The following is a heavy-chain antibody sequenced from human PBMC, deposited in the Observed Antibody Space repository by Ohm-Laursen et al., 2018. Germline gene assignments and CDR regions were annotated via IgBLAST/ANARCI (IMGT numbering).Heavy chain of an antibody. Sequence: SLRLSCAASGFTSRSYEMYWVRQAPGKGLEWVSNISSNGSKIYYADSVKGRFTISRDNAKNSLYLQMNSLRAEDTAVYYCARNGENYYFGMDFWGQGTTVTVSS. CDR3: ARNGENYYFGMDF. J-gene: IGHJ6*02. V-gene: IGHV3-48*03. CDR1: GFTSRSYE. CDR2: ISSNGSKI. D-gene: IGHD3-10*01.